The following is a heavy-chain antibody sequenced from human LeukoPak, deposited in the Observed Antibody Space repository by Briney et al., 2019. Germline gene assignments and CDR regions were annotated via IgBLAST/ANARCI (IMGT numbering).Heavy chain of an antibody. Sequence: GSLRLSCAASGFTFSNYWLTWIRQPPGKGLEWIGEINHSGSTNYNPSLESRVTISVDTSKNQFSLKLSSVTAADTAVYYCARPLTGTSFDTWGQGTLVTVSS. CDR3: ARPLTGTSFDT. CDR1: GFTFSNYW. D-gene: IGHD7-27*01. V-gene: IGHV4-34*01. CDR2: INHSGST. J-gene: IGHJ4*02.